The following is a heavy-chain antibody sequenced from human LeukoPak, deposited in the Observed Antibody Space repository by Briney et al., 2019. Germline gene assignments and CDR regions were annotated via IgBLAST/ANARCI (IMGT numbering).Heavy chain of an antibody. V-gene: IGHV3-21*01. CDR1: RFTFSSYT. D-gene: IGHD2-15*01. J-gene: IGHJ5*02. CDR3: ASGCISCYLDP. CDR2: ISSSSRNI. Sequence: GGSLRLSCAASRFTFSSYTTNWVRQAPGKGLEWVSSISSSSRNIDYADSVKGRFTISRDNDKNSLYLQMNSLRAEDTAVYYCASGCISCYLDPWGQGTLVTVSS.